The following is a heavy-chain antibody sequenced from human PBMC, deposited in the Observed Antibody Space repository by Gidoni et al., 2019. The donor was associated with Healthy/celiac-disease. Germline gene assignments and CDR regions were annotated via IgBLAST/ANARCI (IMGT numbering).Heavy chain of an antibody. D-gene: IGHD2-8*01. Sequence: QVQLVQSGAEVKKPGASVKVSCKASGYTFTSYGISWVRQAPGQGLEWMGWISAYNGKTNYEQKLQGRVTMTTDTSTSTAYMELRSLRSDDTAVYYCARDNGANVSLRGPRRNYYGMDVWGQGTTVTVSS. CDR3: ARDNGANVSLRGPRRNYYGMDV. V-gene: IGHV1-18*01. CDR1: GYTFTSYG. CDR2: ISAYNGKT. J-gene: IGHJ6*02.